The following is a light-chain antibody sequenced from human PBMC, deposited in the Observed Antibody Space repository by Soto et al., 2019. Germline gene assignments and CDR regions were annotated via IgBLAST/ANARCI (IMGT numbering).Light chain of an antibody. V-gene: IGKV1-16*01. J-gene: IGKJ4*01. CDR1: QGISSS. Sequence: DIQMTQSPSSLSASVGDRVTITCRASQGISSSLAWLQQKPGKAPKSLIYAASRLQSGVPSRCSGSGSGTDFTLTISSLQPEDFAPYYCHQHKSYPVTFGGGTKVEIK. CDR2: AAS. CDR3: HQHKSYPVT.